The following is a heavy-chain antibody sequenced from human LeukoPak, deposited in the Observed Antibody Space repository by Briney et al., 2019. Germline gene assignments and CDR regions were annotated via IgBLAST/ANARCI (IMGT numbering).Heavy chain of an antibody. CDR2: ISGSGGST. CDR1: GFTVSSNY. D-gene: IGHD3-22*01. V-gene: IGHV3-23*01. CDR3: AKGKEKYYYDSSGYSPQLDAFDI. J-gene: IGHJ3*02. Sequence: TGGSLRLSCAASGFTVSSNYMSWVRQAPGKGLEWVSAISGSGGSTYYADSVRGRFTISRDNSKNTLYLQMNSLRAEDTAVYYCAKGKEKYYYDSSGYSPQLDAFDIWGQGTMVTVSS.